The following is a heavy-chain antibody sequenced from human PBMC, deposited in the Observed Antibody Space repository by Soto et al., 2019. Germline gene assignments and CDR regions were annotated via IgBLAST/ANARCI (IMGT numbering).Heavy chain of an antibody. V-gene: IGHV3-21*01. D-gene: IGHD6-13*01. J-gene: IGHJ4*02. CDR3: ARSLIAAPYYFDY. CDR2: ISSGSSYI. Sequence: PGGSLRLSCAASGFTFSSYNMNWVRQAPGKGLEWVSSISSGSSYIYYADSMKGRFTISRDNAKSSLYLQMNSLRAEDTAVYYCARSLIAAPYYFDYWGQGTLVTVSS. CDR1: GFTFSSYN.